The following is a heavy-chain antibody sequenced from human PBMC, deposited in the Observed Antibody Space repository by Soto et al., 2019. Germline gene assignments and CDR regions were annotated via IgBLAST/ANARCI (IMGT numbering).Heavy chain of an antibody. V-gene: IGHV3-7*01. Sequence: EVQLVESGGGLVQPGGSLRLTCTASGFTFSSSWMAWVRQAPGKGLEWVGNIKHDGSEVYYLDSVRGRFTISRDSAWKLLYLQVNSLRAEDTALYYCAGIQNNWFDPWGQGTLVAVST. CDR1: GFTFSSSW. J-gene: IGHJ5*02. CDR3: AGIQNNWFDP. CDR2: IKHDGSEV.